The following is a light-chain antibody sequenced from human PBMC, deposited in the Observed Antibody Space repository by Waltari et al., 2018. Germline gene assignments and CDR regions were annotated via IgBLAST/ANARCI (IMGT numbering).Light chain of an antibody. J-gene: IGLJ3*02. Sequence: QLVLTQSPSASASLGASVKLTCTLDSGHSSNIVAWLQQQPDKGPRYLMKINSDGSHSKGDESPDRFSGSSSGAERYLTISSVQSEDEADYYCQTGGHGTWVFGGGTKLTVL. CDR3: QTGGHGTWV. CDR1: SGHSSNI. V-gene: IGLV4-69*01. CDR2: INSDGSH.